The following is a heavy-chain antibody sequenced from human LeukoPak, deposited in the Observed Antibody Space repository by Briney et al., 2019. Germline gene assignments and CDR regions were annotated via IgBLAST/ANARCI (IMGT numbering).Heavy chain of an antibody. CDR2: IRGSGGST. V-gene: IGHV3-23*01. Sequence: GGSLRLSCAASGCTFSYCAMSWVRQAPGKGLEWVSGIRGSGGSTYYADSVKGRFTTSRDNSKNTMYLQMNSLRAEDTAVYYCAKDVVAAPSRFDYWGQGTLVTVSS. D-gene: IGHD1-26*01. CDR3: AKDVVAAPSRFDY. CDR1: GCTFSYCA. J-gene: IGHJ4*02.